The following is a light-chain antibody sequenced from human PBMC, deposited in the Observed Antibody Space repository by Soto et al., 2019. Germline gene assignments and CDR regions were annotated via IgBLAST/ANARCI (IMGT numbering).Light chain of an antibody. Sequence: DIQMTQSPSSLSASVGDRVTITCRASQSISSYLNWYQQKPGKAPKLLIYAASSLQSGVPSRFSGSGSETDFTLTISSLQPEDFATYYCQQSYSTSRTFGQGTKV. CDR3: QQSYSTSRT. CDR2: AAS. CDR1: QSISSY. V-gene: IGKV1-39*01. J-gene: IGKJ1*01.